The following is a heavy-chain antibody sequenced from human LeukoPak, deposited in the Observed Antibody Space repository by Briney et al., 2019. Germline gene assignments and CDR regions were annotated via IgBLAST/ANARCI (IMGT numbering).Heavy chain of an antibody. CDR3: ARASVGYSSGWYVGTFDY. D-gene: IGHD6-19*01. V-gene: IGHV3-21*01. CDR2: ISSSSSYI. Sequence: GGSLRLSCAASGFTFSSCSMNWVRQAPGKGLEWVSSISSSSSYIYYADSVKGRFTISRDNAKNSLYLQMNSLRAEDTAVYYCARASVGYSSGWYVGTFDYWGQGTLVTVSS. J-gene: IGHJ4*02. CDR1: GFTFSSCS.